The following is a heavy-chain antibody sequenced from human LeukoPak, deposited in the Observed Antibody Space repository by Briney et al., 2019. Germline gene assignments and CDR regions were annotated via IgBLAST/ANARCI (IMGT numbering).Heavy chain of an antibody. J-gene: IGHJ3*02. CDR3: ARSQQLPLISHAFDI. CDR2: ISSSGSTT. D-gene: IGHD5-18*01. V-gene: IGHV3-48*03. CDR1: GFTFSAYE. Sequence: GGSLRLSCAASGFTFSAYEMHWVRQAPGKGLEWVSYISSSGSTTNSADSVKGRFTISRDNSKNTLYLQMNSLRAEDTAVYYCARSQQLPLISHAFDIWGQGTLVTVSS.